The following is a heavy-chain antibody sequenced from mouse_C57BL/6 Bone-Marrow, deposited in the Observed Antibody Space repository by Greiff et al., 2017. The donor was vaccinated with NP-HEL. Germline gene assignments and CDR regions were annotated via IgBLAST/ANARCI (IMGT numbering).Heavy chain of an antibody. CDR2: IYPGDGDT. CDR3: ASYYYGSSLYFDY. Sequence: QVQLKESGPELVKPGASVKISCKASGYAFSSSWMNWVKQRPGKGLEWIGRIYPGDGDTNYNGKFKGKATLTADKSSRTAYMQLSSLTSEDSAVYFCASYYYGSSLYFDYWGQGTTLTVSS. D-gene: IGHD1-1*01. V-gene: IGHV1-82*01. CDR1: GYAFSSSW. J-gene: IGHJ2*01.